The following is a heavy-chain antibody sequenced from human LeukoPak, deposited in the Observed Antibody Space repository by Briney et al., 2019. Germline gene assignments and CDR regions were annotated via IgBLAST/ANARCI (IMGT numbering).Heavy chain of an antibody. D-gene: IGHD6-19*01. CDR3: AMIAVAGNFDY. V-gene: IGHV3-7*01. CDR2: IKQDESER. Sequence: PGGSLRLSCEGSGFSFSSYWMTWVRQSPGKGPEWVANIKQDESERYTVDSVKGRFTISRDNAKNSLYLQMNSLRAEDTAVYYCAMIAVAGNFDYWGQGTLVTVSS. J-gene: IGHJ4*02. CDR1: GFSFSSYW.